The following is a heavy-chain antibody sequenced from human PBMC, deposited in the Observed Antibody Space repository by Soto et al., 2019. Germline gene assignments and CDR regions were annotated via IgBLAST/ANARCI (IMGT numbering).Heavy chain of an antibody. D-gene: IGHD3-22*01. V-gene: IGHV3-48*01. CDR1: GFTFSSYS. J-gene: IGHJ6*02. CDR3: AREDYYYDSSPKYGMDV. CDR2: ISSSSRTI. Sequence: EVQLVESGGGLVQPGGSLRLSCAASGFTFSSYSMNWVRQAPGKGLEWFSYISSSSRTIYYADSVKGRFTISRDNAKNSLYLQMNRLRAEDTAVYYCAREDYYYDSSPKYGMDVWGQGTTVTVSS.